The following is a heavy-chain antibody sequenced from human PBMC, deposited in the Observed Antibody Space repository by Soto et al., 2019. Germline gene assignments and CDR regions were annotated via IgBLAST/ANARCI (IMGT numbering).Heavy chain of an antibody. D-gene: IGHD3-10*01. CDR1: GGSFTSNNW. V-gene: IGHV4-4*02. CDR3: ESRDRGTSVDY. J-gene: IGHJ4*02. Sequence: SETLSLTCAVSGGSFTSNNWWTWVRQPPGQGLEWIGEIYRTGSTNYNPSLKSRVTISLDKSENQFSLKVTSLTAADTAVYYCESRDRGTSVDYWGQGTLVTVSS. CDR2: IYRTGST.